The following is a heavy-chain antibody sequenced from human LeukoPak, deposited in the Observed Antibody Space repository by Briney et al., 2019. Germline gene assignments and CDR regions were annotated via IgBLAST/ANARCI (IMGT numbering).Heavy chain of an antibody. J-gene: IGHJ3*02. CDR3: SQGGAAVSDAFDI. CDR1: GFTFSDYY. V-gene: IGHV3-69-1*01. CDR2: ISSSSYI. D-gene: IGHD6-13*01. Sequence: GGSLRLSCAASGFTFSDYYMSWIRQAPGKGLEWVSSISSSSYIYYADSVKGRFTISRDNAKNSLYLQMNSLRAEDTAVYYCSQGGAAVSDAFDIWGQGTMVTVSS.